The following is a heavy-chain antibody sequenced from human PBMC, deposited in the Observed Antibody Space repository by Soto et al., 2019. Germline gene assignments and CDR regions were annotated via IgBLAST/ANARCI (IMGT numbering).Heavy chain of an antibody. J-gene: IGHJ6*02. Sequence: ASLKVSCKASGYTFTSYSMKWVRHAPGQGLEWMGWINTNTGNPTYAQGFTGRFVFSFDTSVSTAYLQICSLKAEDTAVYYCARDAGYDYGDYVGYYYGMDVWGQGTTVTVSS. D-gene: IGHD4-17*01. CDR3: ARDAGYDYGDYVGYYYGMDV. CDR2: INTNTGNP. V-gene: IGHV7-4-1*01. CDR1: GYTFTSYS.